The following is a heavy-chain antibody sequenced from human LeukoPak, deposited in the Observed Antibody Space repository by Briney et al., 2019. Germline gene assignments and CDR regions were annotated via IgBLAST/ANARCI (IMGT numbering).Heavy chain of an antibody. CDR3: ARGGYFEFWSGYFQRLEGWFDP. CDR1: GFRFSTYW. V-gene: IGHV3-7*01. J-gene: IGHJ5*02. Sequence: GGSLRLSCAASGFRFSTYWMTWVRQAPGKGLEWVANIKQDGSEKYYVDSVKGRFTVSRDNAKNSLYLEMNSLRAGDTAVYYCARGGYFEFWSGYFQRLEGWFDPWGQGTLVTVSS. D-gene: IGHD3-3*01. CDR2: IKQDGSEK.